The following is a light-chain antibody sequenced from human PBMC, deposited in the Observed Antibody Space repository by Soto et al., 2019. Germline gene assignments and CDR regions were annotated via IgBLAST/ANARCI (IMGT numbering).Light chain of an antibody. CDR2: LGS. CDR1: GVFLHKNGYNY. V-gene: IGKV2-28*01. CDR3: MQPLENCQP. J-gene: IGKJ1*01. Sequence: IVITQSQISLSVTPGEAASISCRPSGVFLHKNGYNYVDWYMQKPGQSPQLLIYLGSNRASGVPDRFSGSGSDTYFTLEISSVEADDVGVYYCMQPLENCQPFGQGTKVDIK.